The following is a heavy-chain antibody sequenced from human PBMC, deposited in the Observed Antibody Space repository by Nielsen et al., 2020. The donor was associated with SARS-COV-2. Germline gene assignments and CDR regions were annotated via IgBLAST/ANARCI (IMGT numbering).Heavy chain of an antibody. CDR3: ARESPAGYCSGGSCSTSGMDV. CDR1: GGSVSSGSYY. D-gene: IGHD2-15*01. CDR2: IYYSGST. J-gene: IGHJ6*02. V-gene: IGHV4-61*01. Sequence: GSLRLSCTVSGGSVSSGSYYWSWIRQPPGKGLEWIGYIYYSGSTNYNPSLKSRVTISVDTSKNQFSLKLSSVTAADTAVYYCARESPAGYCSGGSCSTSGMDVWGQGTTVTVSS.